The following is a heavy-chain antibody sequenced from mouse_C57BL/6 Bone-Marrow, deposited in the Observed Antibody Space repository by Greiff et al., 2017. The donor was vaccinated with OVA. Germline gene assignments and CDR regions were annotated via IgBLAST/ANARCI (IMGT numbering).Heavy chain of an antibody. D-gene: IGHD1-1*01. V-gene: IGHV1-50*01. CDR2: IDPSDSYT. Sequence: QVQLQQPGAELVKPGASVKLSCKASGYTFTSYWMQWVKQRPGQGLEWIGEIDPSDSYTNYNQKFKGKATLTVDTSSSTVYMQLSSLTSEDSAVYYCARWGTTVVDYWGQGTTLTVSS. J-gene: IGHJ2*01. CDR1: GYTFTSYW. CDR3: ARWGTTVVDY.